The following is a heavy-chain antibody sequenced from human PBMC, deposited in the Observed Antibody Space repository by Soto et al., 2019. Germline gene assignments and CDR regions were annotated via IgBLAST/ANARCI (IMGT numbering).Heavy chain of an antibody. V-gene: IGHV3-74*01. CDR2: IVSDGSRT. CDR3: ARDANAEPFDF. J-gene: IGHJ4*02. Sequence: TVGLLRLWWGGAGVTFSEYGMRLVRKVPGKGLVWVSNIVSDGSRTTYADSVKGRFTISRDNAKNTLYLQMDSLRVEDTAIYYCARDANAEPFDFWGQAPLVNVSS. CDR1: GVTFSEYG.